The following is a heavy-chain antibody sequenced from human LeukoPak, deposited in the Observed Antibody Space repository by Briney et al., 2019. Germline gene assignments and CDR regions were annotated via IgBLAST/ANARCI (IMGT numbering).Heavy chain of an antibody. V-gene: IGHV3-33*01. J-gene: IGHJ4*02. CDR3: ARELPLTTVTTGIDY. D-gene: IGHD4-11*01. Sequence: GRSLRLSGAASGFTFSSYGMHWVRQAPGKGLEWVAVIWYDGSNKYYADSVKGRFTISRDNSKNTLYLQMNSLRAEDTAVYYCARELPLTTVTTGIDYWGQGTLVTVSS. CDR2: IWYDGSNK. CDR1: GFTFSSYG.